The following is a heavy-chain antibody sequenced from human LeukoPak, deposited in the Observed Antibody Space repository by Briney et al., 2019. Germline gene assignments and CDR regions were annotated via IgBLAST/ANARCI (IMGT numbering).Heavy chain of an antibody. Sequence: GESLKISCKRSGNSFTNYLIGWVPQMPGKGLEWMGLFYLVNSDTSYRPSFEGQVTISANKSIRTAYLQWSGLKASDTAMYYCATSKYYDSSGHSFWAFDIWGQGTMVTVSS. V-gene: IGHV5-51*01. CDR3: ATSKYYDSSGHSFWAFDI. D-gene: IGHD3-22*01. CDR2: FYLVNSDT. J-gene: IGHJ3*02. CDR1: GNSFTNYL.